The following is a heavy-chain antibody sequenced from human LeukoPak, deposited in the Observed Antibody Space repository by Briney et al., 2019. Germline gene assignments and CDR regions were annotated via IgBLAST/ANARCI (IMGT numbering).Heavy chain of an antibody. V-gene: IGHV4-34*01. Sequence: PSETLSLTCAVYGGSFSGYYWSWIRQPPGKGLEWIGEINHSGSTNYNPSLKSRVTISVDTSKNQFSLKLSCVTAADTAVYYCARVIRIVATTAWYFDLWGRGTLVTVSS. CDR3: ARVIRIVATTAWYFDL. D-gene: IGHD5-12*01. J-gene: IGHJ2*01. CDR1: GGSFSGYY. CDR2: INHSGST.